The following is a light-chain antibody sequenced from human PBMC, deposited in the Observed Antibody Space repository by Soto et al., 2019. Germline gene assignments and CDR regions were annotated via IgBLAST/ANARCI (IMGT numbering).Light chain of an antibody. J-gene: IGLJ2*01. V-gene: IGLV2-14*03. Sequence: QSALTQPASVSGSPGQSITISCTGTSSDVGGYNYVSWYQHHPGKAPKLMIYDVSSRPSGVSYRFSGSKSGNTASLTISGLQAEDEADYYCSSYTSSSTVVFGGGTQLTVL. CDR2: DVS. CDR1: SSDVGGYNY. CDR3: SSYTSSSTVV.